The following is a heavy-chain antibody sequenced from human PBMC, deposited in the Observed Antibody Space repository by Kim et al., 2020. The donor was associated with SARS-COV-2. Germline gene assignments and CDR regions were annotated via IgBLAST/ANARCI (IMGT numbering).Heavy chain of an antibody. CDR3: ARVSGVIIEYWYFDL. D-gene: IGHD3-10*01. Sequence: DSVKGRFTISRDNSKNTLYLQMNSLRAEDTAVYYCARVSGVIIEYWYFDLWGRGTLVTVSS. J-gene: IGHJ2*01. V-gene: IGHV3-66*01.